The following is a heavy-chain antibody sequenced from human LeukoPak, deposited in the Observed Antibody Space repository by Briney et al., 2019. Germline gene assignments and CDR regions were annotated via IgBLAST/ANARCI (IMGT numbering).Heavy chain of an antibody. CDR2: IYYSGST. Sequence: SQTLSLTCTVSGGSISSGGYYWSWIRQPPGKGLEWIGYIYYSGSTNYNPSLKSRVTISVDTSKNQFSLKLSSVTAADTAVYYCARCPYDAFDIWGQGTMVTVSS. J-gene: IGHJ3*02. V-gene: IGHV4-61*08. CDR3: ARCPYDAFDI. CDR1: GGSISSGGYY.